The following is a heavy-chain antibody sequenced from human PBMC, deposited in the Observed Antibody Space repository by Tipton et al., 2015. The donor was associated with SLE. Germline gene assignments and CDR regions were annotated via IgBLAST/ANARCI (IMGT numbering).Heavy chain of an antibody. D-gene: IGHD3-22*01. CDR3: ARDRVVVMGFDP. V-gene: IGHV4-61*02. CDR1: GGSISSSSYY. Sequence: TLSLTCTVSGGSISSSSYYWSWIRQPAGKGLEWIGRIYTSGSTNYNPSLKSRVTISVDTSKNQFSLKLSSVTAADTAVYYCARDRVVVMGFDPWGQGTLVTVSS. J-gene: IGHJ5*02. CDR2: IYTSGST.